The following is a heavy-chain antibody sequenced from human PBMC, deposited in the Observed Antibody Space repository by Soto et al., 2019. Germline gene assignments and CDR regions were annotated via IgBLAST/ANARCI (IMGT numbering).Heavy chain of an antibody. Sequence: QVQLQESGPGLVKPSETLSLTCTVSGGSIRTYYWSWIRQPPGKGLQWIGDIYYSGTTNYNFSLKRRVTISVDTSKNKFSLRLNSVTAADTAMYYCARSSGAVGLDVWGQGTMVTVSS. D-gene: IGHD2-15*01. V-gene: IGHV4-59*01. CDR3: ARSSGAVGLDV. J-gene: IGHJ6*02. CDR2: IYYSGTT. CDR1: GGSIRTYY.